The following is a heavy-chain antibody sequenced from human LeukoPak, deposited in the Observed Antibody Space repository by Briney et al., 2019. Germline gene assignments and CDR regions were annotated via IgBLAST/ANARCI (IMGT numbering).Heavy chain of an antibody. V-gene: IGHV4-34*01. CDR2: INHSGST. J-gene: IGHJ4*02. CDR1: GGSFSGYC. CDR3: ARGRPGHYYGSGRSDY. Sequence: SETLSLTCAVYGGSFSGYCWSWIRQPPGKGLEWIGEINHSGSTNYNPSLKSRVTISVDTSKNQFSLKLSSVTAADTAVYYCARGRPGHYYGSGRSDYWGQGTLVTVSS. D-gene: IGHD3-10*01.